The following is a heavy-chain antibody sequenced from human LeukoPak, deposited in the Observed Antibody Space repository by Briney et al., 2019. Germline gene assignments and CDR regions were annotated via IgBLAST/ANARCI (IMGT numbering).Heavy chain of an antibody. Sequence: SETLSLTCAVSGGSISSYYWSRIRQPPGKGLEWIGYIYYSGSTNYNPSLKSRVAISVDTSKNQFSLKLSSVTAVDTAVYYCARFRFFEWLFLDYWGQGTLVTVSS. CDR2: IYYSGST. CDR1: GGSISSYY. D-gene: IGHD3-3*01. J-gene: IGHJ4*02. V-gene: IGHV4-59*01. CDR3: ARFRFFEWLFLDY.